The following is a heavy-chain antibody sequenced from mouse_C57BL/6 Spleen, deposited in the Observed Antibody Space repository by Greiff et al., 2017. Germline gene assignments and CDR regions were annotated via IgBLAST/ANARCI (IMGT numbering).Heavy chain of an antibody. CDR2: IHPNSGST. CDR3: ARSSATREFAY. V-gene: IGHV1-64*01. J-gene: IGHJ3*01. Sequence: QVQLQQPGAELVKPGASVKLSCKASGYTFTSYWMHWVKQRPGQGLEWIGMIHPNSGSTNYNEKFKSKATLTVDKSSSTAYMQLSSLTSEDSAVYYCARSSATREFAYWGQGTLGTVSA. D-gene: IGHD2-10*02. CDR1: GYTFTSYW.